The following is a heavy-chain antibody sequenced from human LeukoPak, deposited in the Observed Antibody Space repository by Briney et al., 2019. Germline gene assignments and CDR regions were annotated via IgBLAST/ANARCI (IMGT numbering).Heavy chain of an antibody. CDR3: ARDNLVGIIGTSHCFDH. Sequence: GGSLRLSCAASGFTFYDYAMHWVPHVRGKGLEWVSGIRWDAHDIAYADSVRGRFTISRDNDKNSLYLQMYSLRAEDTAFYYCARDNLVGIIGTSHCFDHWGQGTMVSVSS. J-gene: IGHJ5*02. CDR1: GFTFYDYA. CDR2: IRWDAHDI. V-gene: IGHV3-9*01. D-gene: IGHD1-7*01.